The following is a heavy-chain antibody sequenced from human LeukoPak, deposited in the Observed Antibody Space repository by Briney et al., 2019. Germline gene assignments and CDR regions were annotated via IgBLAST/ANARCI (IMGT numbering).Heavy chain of an antibody. D-gene: IGHD3-10*01. CDR2: IYSDGGT. V-gene: IGHV3-53*01. J-gene: IGHJ4*02. CDR1: RFTVSGNY. Sequence: GGSLRLSCASSRFTVSGNYMTWVRQAPGKGLEWVSVIYSDGGTYYADSVKGRFTISRDNSKNTLYLQMISLRVDDTAFYYCAKAMGGGLRFDYWGQGTLVIVSS. CDR3: AKAMGGGLRFDY.